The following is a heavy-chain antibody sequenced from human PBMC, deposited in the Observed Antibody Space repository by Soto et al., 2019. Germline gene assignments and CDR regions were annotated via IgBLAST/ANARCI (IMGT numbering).Heavy chain of an antibody. CDR2: IYYSGST. CDR1: GGSLSSYY. Sequence: SDTLCLTCTVAGGSLSSYYCSWIRQPPGKGLEWIGYIYYSGSTNYNPSLKSRVTISVDTSKNPFSLKLSSVTAADTAVYYRARCGYDLSLAYWGQGTLDTVSS. J-gene: IGHJ4*02. CDR3: ARCGYDLSLAY. V-gene: IGHV4-59*01. D-gene: IGHD5-12*01.